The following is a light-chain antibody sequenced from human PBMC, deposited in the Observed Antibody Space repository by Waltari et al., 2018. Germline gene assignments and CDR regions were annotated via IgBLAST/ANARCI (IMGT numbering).Light chain of an antibody. CDR3: AAWDDSLSGLV. CDR1: SSTIGTNS. J-gene: IGLJ3*02. CDR2: GHN. Sequence: QSVLTQPPSASGTPGQRVTISCSGSSSTIGTNSVNWYQQLPGTAPKLLIYGHNQRPTGVPDRFSGSKSGSSASLAISGLQSEDEADYYCAAWDDSLSGLVFGGGTKVTVL. V-gene: IGLV1-44*01.